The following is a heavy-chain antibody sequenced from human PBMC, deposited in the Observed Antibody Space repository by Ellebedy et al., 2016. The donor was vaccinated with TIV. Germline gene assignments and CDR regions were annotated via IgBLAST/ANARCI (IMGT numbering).Heavy chain of an antibody. Sequence: GGSLRLXXAASGFTVSSNYMSWVRQAPGKGLEWVSVIYSGGSTYYADSVKGRFTISRDNSKNTLYLQMNSLRAEDTAVYYCARTPYYDFWSGFFDYWGQGTLVTVSS. CDR2: IYSGGST. V-gene: IGHV3-53*01. CDR3: ARTPYYDFWSGFFDY. CDR1: GFTVSSNY. D-gene: IGHD3-3*01. J-gene: IGHJ4*02.